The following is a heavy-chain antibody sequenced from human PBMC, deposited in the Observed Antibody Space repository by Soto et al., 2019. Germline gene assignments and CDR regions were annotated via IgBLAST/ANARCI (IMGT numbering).Heavy chain of an antibody. CDR2: IYYSGST. Sequence: TSETLSLTCTVSGGSISSSSYYWGWIRQPPGKGLEWIGSIYYSGSTYYNPSLKSRVTISVDTSKNQFSLKLSSVTAADTAVYYCARHSGSPIVVVPAAIDYWGQGTLVTVSS. CDR3: ARHSGSPIVVVPAAIDY. D-gene: IGHD2-2*01. CDR1: GGSISSSSYY. J-gene: IGHJ4*02. V-gene: IGHV4-39*01.